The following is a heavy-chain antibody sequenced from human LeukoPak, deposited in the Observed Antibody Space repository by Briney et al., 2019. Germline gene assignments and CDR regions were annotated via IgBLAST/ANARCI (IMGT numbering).Heavy chain of an antibody. CDR3: ARHEAYYYDSSGYPSIGYFDY. CDR1: GGSISSSSYY. J-gene: IGHJ4*02. Sequence: SETLSLTCTVSGGSISSSSYYWGWIRQPPGKGLEWIGSIYYSGSTYYNLSLKSRVTISVDTSKNQFSLKLSSVTAADTAVYYCARHEAYYYDSSGYPSIGYFDYWGQGTLVTVSS. D-gene: IGHD3-22*01. CDR2: IYYSGST. V-gene: IGHV4-39*01.